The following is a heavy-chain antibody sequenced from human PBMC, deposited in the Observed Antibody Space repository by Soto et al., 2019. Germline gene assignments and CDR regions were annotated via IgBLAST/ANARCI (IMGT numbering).Heavy chain of an antibody. CDR1: GFTFSDYY. Sequence: PGGSLRLSCAASGFTFSDYYIHWIRRAPGKGLEWISYISGNGEIIQYAASARGRFTISRDSAENSVYLEMDSLRAEDTALYYCARDVDADFRTDFDDWGRGTLVTVSS. V-gene: IGHV3-11*01. CDR3: ARDVDADFRTDFDD. D-gene: IGHD4-17*01. J-gene: IGHJ4*02. CDR2: ISGNGEII.